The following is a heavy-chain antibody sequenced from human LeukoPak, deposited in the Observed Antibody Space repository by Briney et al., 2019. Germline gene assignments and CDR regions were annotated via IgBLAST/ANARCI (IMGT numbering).Heavy chain of an antibody. CDR3: AREGLFSYYMDV. J-gene: IGHJ6*03. Sequence: ASVKVSCKASGYTFTGYYIHWVRQAPGQGLEWMGWSTPNSGGTNYAQKFQGRVTMTRDTSISTAYMELSRLRSDDTAVYYCAREGLFSYYMDVWGKGTTVTVSS. CDR1: GYTFTGYY. CDR2: STPNSGGT. V-gene: IGHV1-2*02. D-gene: IGHD2-21*01.